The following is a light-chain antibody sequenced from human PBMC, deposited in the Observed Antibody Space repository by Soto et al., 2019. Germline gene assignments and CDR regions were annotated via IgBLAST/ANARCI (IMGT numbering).Light chain of an antibody. CDR2: WAS. Sequence: DIVMTQSPDSLAVSLGERATINCKSSQSVLYSSNNKNYLAWYQQKPGQPPKLLIYWASTRESGVPDRFSGSGSGTDFTLTISRLQAEDVAVYFCQQYHGTPLTFGGGTKVEIK. CDR1: QSVLYSSNNKNY. V-gene: IGKV4-1*01. CDR3: QQYHGTPLT. J-gene: IGKJ4*01.